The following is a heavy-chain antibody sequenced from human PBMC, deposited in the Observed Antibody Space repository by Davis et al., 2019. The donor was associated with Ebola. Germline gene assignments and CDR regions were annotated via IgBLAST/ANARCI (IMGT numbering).Heavy chain of an antibody. J-gene: IGHJ2*01. V-gene: IGHV1-69*06. CDR2: IIPIFGTA. CDR3: ARDSMVQGVMPNWYFDL. D-gene: IGHD3-10*01. CDR1: GGTFSSYA. Sequence: SVKVSCKASGGTFSSYAISWVRQAPRQGLEWMGGIIPIFGTANYAQKFQGRVTITADKSTSTAYMELSSLRSEDTAVYYCARDSMVQGVMPNWYFDLWGRGTLVTVSS.